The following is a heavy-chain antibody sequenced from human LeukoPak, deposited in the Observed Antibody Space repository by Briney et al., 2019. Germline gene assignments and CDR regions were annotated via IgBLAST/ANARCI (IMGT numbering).Heavy chain of an antibody. J-gene: IGHJ4*02. V-gene: IGHV3-21*01. D-gene: IGHD5-18*01. CDR1: GFTFSSHS. Sequence: GGSLRLSCAASGFTFSSHSMNWVRQAPGKGLEWVSSISSSSSYIYYADSVKGRFTISRDNAKNSLYLQMNSLRAEDTAVYYCARSRGYSYGCDYWGQGTLVTVSS. CDR3: ARSRGYSYGCDY. CDR2: ISSSSSYI.